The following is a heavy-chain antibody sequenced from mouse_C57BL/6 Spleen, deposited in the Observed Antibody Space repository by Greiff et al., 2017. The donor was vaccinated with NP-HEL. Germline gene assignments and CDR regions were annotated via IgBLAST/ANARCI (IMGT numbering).Heavy chain of an antibody. CDR2: IRNKANGYTT. J-gene: IGHJ3*01. Sequence: EVKLMESGGGLVQPGGSLSLSCAASGFTFTDYYMSWVRQPPGKALEWLGFIRNKANGYTTEYSASVKGRFTISRDNSQSILYLQMNALRAEDSATYYCARGTPWFAYWGQGTLVTVSA. CDR3: ARGTPWFAY. D-gene: IGHD3-3*01. V-gene: IGHV7-3*01. CDR1: GFTFTDYY.